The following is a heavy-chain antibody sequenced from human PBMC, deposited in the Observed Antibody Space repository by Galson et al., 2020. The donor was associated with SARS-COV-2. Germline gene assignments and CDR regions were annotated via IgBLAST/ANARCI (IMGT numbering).Heavy chain of an antibody. D-gene: IGHD4-17*01. V-gene: IGHV3-9*01. CDR2: ISWNSGSI. CDR3: AKDTSDYGDYFDY. CDR1: GFTFDDYA. Sequence: GGSLRLSCAASGFTFDDYAMHWVRQAPGKGLEWVSGISWNSGSIGYADSVKGRFTISRDNAKNSLYLQMNSLRAEDTALYYCAKDTSDYGDYFDYWGQGTLVTVSS. J-gene: IGHJ4*02.